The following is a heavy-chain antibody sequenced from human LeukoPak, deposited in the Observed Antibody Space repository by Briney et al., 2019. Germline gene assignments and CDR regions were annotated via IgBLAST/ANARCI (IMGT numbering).Heavy chain of an antibody. Sequence: SETLSLTCTVSGGSISSHYWSWIRQPPGKGLEWIGYIYYSGSTNYNPSLKSRVPISVDTSKNQFSLKLSSVTAADTAVYYCARGGGGGYYDSSHGFDWFDPWGQGTLVTVSS. CDR2: IYYSGST. CDR1: GGSISSHY. V-gene: IGHV4-59*11. D-gene: IGHD3-22*01. J-gene: IGHJ5*02. CDR3: ARGGGGGYYDSSHGFDWFDP.